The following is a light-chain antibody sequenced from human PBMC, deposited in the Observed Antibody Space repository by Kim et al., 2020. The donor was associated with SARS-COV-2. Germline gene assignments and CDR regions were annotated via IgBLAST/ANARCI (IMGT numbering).Light chain of an antibody. CDR1: RDIDRY. CDR2: GAL. Sequence: SAAGGDRVTITWQAGRDIDRYVTWYQQKPGRAPRLLIYGALNLQAGVPSRFSATASGTVFTLTITNLQPEDFATYYCQQFHTVPYTFGRGTKVEI. CDR3: QQFHTVPYT. J-gene: IGKJ2*01. V-gene: IGKV1-33*01.